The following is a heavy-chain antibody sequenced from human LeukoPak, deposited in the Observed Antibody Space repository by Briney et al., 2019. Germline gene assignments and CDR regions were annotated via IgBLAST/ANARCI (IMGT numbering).Heavy chain of an antibody. D-gene: IGHD3-3*01. Sequence: SETLSLTCTVSGGSISSSSYYWGWIRQPPGKGLEWIGSIYYSGSTYYNPSLKSRVTISVDMSKNQFSLKLSSVTAADTAVYYCAGVTILGVVIMSLFDYWGQGTLVTVSS. CDR2: IYYSGST. J-gene: IGHJ4*02. CDR3: AGVTILGVVIMSLFDY. CDR1: GGSISSSSYY. V-gene: IGHV4-39*01.